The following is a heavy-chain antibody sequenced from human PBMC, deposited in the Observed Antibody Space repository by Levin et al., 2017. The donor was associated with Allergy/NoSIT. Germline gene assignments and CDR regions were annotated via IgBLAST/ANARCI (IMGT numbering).Heavy chain of an antibody. CDR2: IEQDGTER. CDR1: GFTFSRYW. D-gene: IGHD3-10*01. V-gene: IGHV3-7*01. Sequence: GVSLRLSCAASGFTFSRYWMTWVRQAPGKGLEWVANIEQDGTERYYVDSVKGRFTISRDNAKKLLYLQMDSLRAEDTAVYYCARDQEYYDASGSSLQYYYYYYMDVWGKGTTVTVSS. J-gene: IGHJ6*03. CDR3: ARDQEYYDASGSSLQYYYYYYMDV.